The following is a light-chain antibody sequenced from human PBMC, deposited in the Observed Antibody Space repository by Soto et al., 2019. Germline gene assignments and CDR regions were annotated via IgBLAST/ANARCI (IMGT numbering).Light chain of an antibody. CDR3: QQDYSTPAT. V-gene: IGKV4-1*01. Sequence: DIVLTQSPDSLAVSLGERATINCKSSQSVLYRSITKNYLAWYQPTPGQPPKLLIYWASTRESGVADRFSGSGSGTDFTLTISSLQAEDVAVDHCQQDYSTPATFGQGTKLEIK. J-gene: IGKJ2*01. CDR1: QSVLYRSITKNY. CDR2: WAS.